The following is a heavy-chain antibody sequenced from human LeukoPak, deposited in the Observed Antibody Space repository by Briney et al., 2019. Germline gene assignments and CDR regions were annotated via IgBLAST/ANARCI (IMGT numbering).Heavy chain of an antibody. CDR3: ARVLSRELLDY. Sequence: GGSLRLSCVVSGFGFSDSYMTWIRQTPGKGLEWLAYISGSGSDMYYADSVKGRFTISRDNAKNSLYLQMNSLRPDDTAVYYCARVLSRELLDYWGQGTLVTVSS. J-gene: IGHJ4*02. CDR1: GFGFSDSY. D-gene: IGHD1-26*01. V-gene: IGHV3-11*04. CDR2: ISGSGSDM.